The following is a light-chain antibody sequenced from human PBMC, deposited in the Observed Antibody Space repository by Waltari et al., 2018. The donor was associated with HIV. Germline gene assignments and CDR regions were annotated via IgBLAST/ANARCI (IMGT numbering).Light chain of an antibody. J-gene: IGLJ3*02. CDR2: RND. V-gene: IGLV1-47*01. CDR1: SSNIGNNF. CDR3: ATWDDSLSGWV. Sequence: QSVLTQPPSASGTPGQRVTISCSGSSSNIGNNFIYWYQQFPGTAPKLLIYRNDQRPSVFPVRFSGSKSCTSASRAISGLRSEDEADYYCATWDDSLSGWVFSGGTKLTVL.